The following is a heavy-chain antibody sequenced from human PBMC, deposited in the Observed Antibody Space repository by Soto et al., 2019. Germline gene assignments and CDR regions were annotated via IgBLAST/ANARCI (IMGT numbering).Heavy chain of an antibody. CDR1: GGSVSSGDYF. CDR2: IYYSGST. Sequence: PSETLSLICTVSGGSVSSGDYFWSWLRLSPGRRLEWIAYIYYSGSTNYNPSLKSRATISVDTSKSQVSLTLTSMTTADAALYYCARSPNYYYYGFDVWGQGTAVTVSS. D-gene: IGHD3-10*01. CDR3: ARSPNYYYYGFDV. V-gene: IGHV4-61*08. J-gene: IGHJ6*02.